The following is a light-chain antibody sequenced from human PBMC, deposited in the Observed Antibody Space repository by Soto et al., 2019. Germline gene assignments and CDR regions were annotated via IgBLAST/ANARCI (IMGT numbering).Light chain of an antibody. Sequence: IQLTQSPGARATSACGAGTSTCRASQGIRNDLGWYQQKPGKAPKLLIYAASSLQSGVPSRFSGSGSGTDFTLTISSLQPEDFATYYCQQYNSYSWTFGQGTTVDIK. CDR2: AAS. CDR3: QQYNSYSWT. CDR1: QGIRND. V-gene: IGKV1-6*01. J-gene: IGKJ1*01.